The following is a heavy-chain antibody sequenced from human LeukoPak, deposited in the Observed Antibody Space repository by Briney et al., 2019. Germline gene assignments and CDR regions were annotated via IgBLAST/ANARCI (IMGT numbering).Heavy chain of an antibody. V-gene: IGHV1-69*01. J-gene: IGHJ4*02. D-gene: IGHD6-19*01. Sequence: SVKVSCKASGGTFSSYAISWVRQAPGQGLEWMGGIIPIFGTANYAQKFQGRVTITADESTSTAYMELSSLRSEDTAVYYCARSVSVADLCFDYWGQGTLVTVSS. CDR1: GGTFSSYA. CDR3: ARSVSVADLCFDY. CDR2: IIPIFGTA.